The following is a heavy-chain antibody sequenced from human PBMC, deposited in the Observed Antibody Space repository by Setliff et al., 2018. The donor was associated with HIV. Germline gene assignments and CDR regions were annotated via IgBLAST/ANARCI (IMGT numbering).Heavy chain of an antibody. J-gene: IGHJ4*02. CDR3: ARAPSWQRQVDF. CDR1: GFTFSYYT. Sequence: QSGGSLRLSCAAFGFTFSYYTMHWIRQTPDNGLEWVAVISYDGNSQYYADSVKGRFTLSRDNFRNTLYLQMDSLRPKYTAAYYCARAPSWQRQVDFWGQGTLVTVSS. V-gene: IGHV3-30*04. CDR2: ISYDGNSQ. D-gene: IGHD6-25*01.